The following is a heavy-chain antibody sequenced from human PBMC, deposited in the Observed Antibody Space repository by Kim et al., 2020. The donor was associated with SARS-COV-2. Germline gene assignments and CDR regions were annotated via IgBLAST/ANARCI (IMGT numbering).Heavy chain of an antibody. V-gene: IGHV1-2*02. CDR2: INPNSGGT. CDR1: GYTFTGYY. Sequence: ASVKVSCKASGYTFTGYYMHWVRQAPGQGLEWMGWINPNSGGTNYAQKFQGRVTMTRDTSISTAYMELSRLRSDDTAVYYCARDKGITIFGVVKYYFDYWGQGTLVTVSS. CDR3: ARDKGITIFGVVKYYFDY. J-gene: IGHJ4*02. D-gene: IGHD3-3*01.